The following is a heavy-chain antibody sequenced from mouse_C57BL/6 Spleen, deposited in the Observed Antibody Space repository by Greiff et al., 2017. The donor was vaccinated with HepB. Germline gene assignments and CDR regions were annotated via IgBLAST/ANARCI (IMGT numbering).Heavy chain of an antibody. CDR2: INPNSGST. V-gene: IGHV1-64*01. CDR3: ARPDYGSSARYFDY. CDR1: GYTFTSYW. Sequence: QVQLQQPGAELVKPGASVKLSCKASGYTFTSYWMHWVKQRPGQGLEWIGMINPNSGSTNYNEKFKSKATLTVDKSSSTAYMQLSSLTSEDSAVYYCARPDYGSSARYFDYWGQGTTLTVSS. J-gene: IGHJ2*01. D-gene: IGHD1-1*01.